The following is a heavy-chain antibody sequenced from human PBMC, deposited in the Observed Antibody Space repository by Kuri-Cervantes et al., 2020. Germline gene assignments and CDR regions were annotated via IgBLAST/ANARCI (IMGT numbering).Heavy chain of an antibody. J-gene: IGHJ4*02. CDR2: ISGSGDTT. V-gene: IGHV3-23*01. CDR3: AHNWGTFVY. Sequence: GESLKISCAASGFNFRNYAMSWVRQSPVKGLEWVASISGSGDTTYYTDSVKGRFTVSRDNFKHTVRLEMNSLRPEDTAMYYCAHNWGTFVYWGQGTLVTVSS. CDR1: GFNFRNYA. D-gene: IGHD7-27*01.